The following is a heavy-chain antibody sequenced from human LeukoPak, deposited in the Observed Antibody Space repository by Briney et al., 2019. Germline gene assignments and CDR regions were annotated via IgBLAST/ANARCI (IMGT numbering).Heavy chain of an antibody. CDR3: ARVSFYAFDT. CDR1: GFSVSNHY. D-gene: IGHD2/OR15-2a*01. Sequence: GGSLRLSCAASGFSVSNHYMSWVRQAPGKGLEWVSIIFAGGDVYYADPVKGRFTISRDNVKNMVFLQMNRLTGEDTALYYCARVSFYAFDTWGEGTSVSVSS. J-gene: IGHJ3*02. V-gene: IGHV3-53*01. CDR2: IFAGGDV.